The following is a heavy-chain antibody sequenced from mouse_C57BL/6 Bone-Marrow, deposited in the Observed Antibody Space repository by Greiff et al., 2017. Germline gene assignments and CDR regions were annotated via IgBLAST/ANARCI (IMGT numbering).Heavy chain of an antibody. CDR3: ARSEYYGSNFAY. CDR1: GYTFTSYG. V-gene: IGHV1-81*01. Sequence: QVQLKQSGAELARPGASVKLSCKASGYTFTSYGISWVKQRTGQGLEWIGEIYPRSGNTYYNEKFKGQATLTADKSSSTAYMELRSLTSEDSAVYFCARSEYYGSNFAYWGQGTLVTVSA. J-gene: IGHJ3*01. CDR2: IYPRSGNT. D-gene: IGHD1-1*01.